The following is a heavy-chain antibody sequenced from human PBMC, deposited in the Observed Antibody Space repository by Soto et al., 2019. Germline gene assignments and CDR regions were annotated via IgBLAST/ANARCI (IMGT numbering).Heavy chain of an antibody. CDR3: ARDRPIKVRGVIITGDGMDV. D-gene: IGHD3-10*01. J-gene: IGHJ6*02. Sequence: SVKVSCKASGGTFSSYAISWVRQAPGQGLEWMGGIIPIFGTANYAQKFQGRVTITADESTSTAYMELSSLRSEDTAVYYCARDRPIKVRGVIITGDGMDVWGQGTTVTVSS. V-gene: IGHV1-69*13. CDR1: GGTFSSYA. CDR2: IIPIFGTA.